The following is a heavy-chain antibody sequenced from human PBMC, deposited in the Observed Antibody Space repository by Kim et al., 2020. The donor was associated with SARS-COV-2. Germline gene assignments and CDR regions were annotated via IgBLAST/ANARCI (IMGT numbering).Heavy chain of an antibody. V-gene: IGHV3-7*01. CDR2: EGSEN. Sequence: EGSENYYVDSVKGRFTISRDNAKNSLYLHMNSLRAEDTAVYSCARNRIDYWGQGTLVTVSS. J-gene: IGHJ4*02. CDR3: ARNRIDY.